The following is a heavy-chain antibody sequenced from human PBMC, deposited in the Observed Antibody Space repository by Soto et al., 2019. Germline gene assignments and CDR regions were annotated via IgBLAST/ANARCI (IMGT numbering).Heavy chain of an antibody. D-gene: IGHD5-12*01. CDR1: GGTFSSYA. CDR3: AREGGYNPWFDP. CDR2: IIPIFGTA. V-gene: IGHV1-69*01. Sequence: QVQLVQSGAAVKKPGSSVKVSCKASGGTFSSYAISWVRQSPGQVLEWMGGIIPIFGTANYAQKFQGRVTITADESTSTAYMELSSLRSEDTAVYYCAREGGYNPWFDPWGHGTLVSVSS. J-gene: IGHJ5*02.